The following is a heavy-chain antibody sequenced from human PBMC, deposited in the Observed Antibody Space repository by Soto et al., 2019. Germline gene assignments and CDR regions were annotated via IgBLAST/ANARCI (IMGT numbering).Heavy chain of an antibody. J-gene: IGHJ4*02. CDR1: GGSISSYY. CDR2: IYYSGST. CDR3: ATSFYGDLLDY. V-gene: IGHV4-59*01. Sequence: PSETLSLTCTVSGGSISSYYWSWIRQPPGKGLEWIGYIYYSGSTNYNPSLKSRVTISVDTSKNQFSLKLSSVTAADTAVYYCATSFYGDLLDYWGQGTLVTVSS. D-gene: IGHD4-17*01.